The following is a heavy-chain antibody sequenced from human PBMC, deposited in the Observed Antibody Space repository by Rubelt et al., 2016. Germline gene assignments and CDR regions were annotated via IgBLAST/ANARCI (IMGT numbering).Heavy chain of an antibody. D-gene: IGHD1-26*01. CDR2: IYHSGST. CDR3: ARALLHLNSGSYYVIGMDV. J-gene: IGHJ6*02. V-gene: IGHV4-34*13. Sequence: GDIYHSGSTNYNPSLKSRVTISVDTSKNQFSLNLSSVTAADTAVYYCARALLHLNSGSYYVIGMDVWGQGTTVTVSS.